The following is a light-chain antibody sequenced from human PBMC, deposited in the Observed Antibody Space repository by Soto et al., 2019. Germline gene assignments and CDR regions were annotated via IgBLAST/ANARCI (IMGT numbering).Light chain of an antibody. Sequence: EIVLTQSPATLSLSPGERATLSCRASQSVSSYLAWYQQKPGQAPRLLIYDASNRATGIPARFSGSGSGTDFTLTISSLEHEDFAVYYCQQRSNWPLFTFGPGTKVDI. CDR1: QSVSSY. CDR3: QQRSNWPLFT. V-gene: IGKV3-11*01. J-gene: IGKJ3*01. CDR2: DAS.